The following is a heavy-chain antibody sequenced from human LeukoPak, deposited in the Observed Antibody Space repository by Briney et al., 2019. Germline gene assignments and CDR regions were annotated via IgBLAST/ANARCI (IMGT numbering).Heavy chain of an antibody. V-gene: IGHV4-59*01. CDR3: ARARPTAMANDAFDI. J-gene: IGHJ3*02. D-gene: IGHD5-18*01. CDR1: GGSISSYY. CDR2: IYYSGST. Sequence: PSETLSLTCTVSGGSISSYYWSWIRQPPGKGLEWIGYIYYSGSTNYNPSLKSRVTISVDTSKNQFSLKLSSVTAADTAVYYCARARPTAMANDAFDIWGQGTMVTVSS.